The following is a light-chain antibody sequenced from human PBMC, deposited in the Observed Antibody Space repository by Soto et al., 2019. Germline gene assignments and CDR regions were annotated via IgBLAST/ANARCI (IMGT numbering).Light chain of an antibody. CDR2: GVS. CDR3: QQYNKWPLT. CDR1: ESVSSN. V-gene: IGKV3-15*01. Sequence: EIVMTQSPATLSVSPGERATLSCRASESVSSNLAWYQQKYGQAPRLLIYGVSTRATGIPARFSGSGSGTEFTLNISSLQSEDFAVYYCQQYNKWPLTFGGGTKVYIK. J-gene: IGKJ4*01.